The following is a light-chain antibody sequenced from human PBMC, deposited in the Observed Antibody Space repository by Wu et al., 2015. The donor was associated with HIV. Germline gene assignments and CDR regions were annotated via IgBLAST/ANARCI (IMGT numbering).Light chain of an antibody. J-gene: IGKJ4*01. Sequence: DIQMTQSPSTLSASVGDRVTITCRASQSISSWLAWYQQKPGRAPKLLITKASSLESGVPSTFSGSGSGTEFSFTISSLQPDDFASYYCQQYDTYPLTFGGGTKVEIK. CDR3: QQYDTYPLT. CDR2: KAS. CDR1: QSISSW. V-gene: IGKV1-5*03.